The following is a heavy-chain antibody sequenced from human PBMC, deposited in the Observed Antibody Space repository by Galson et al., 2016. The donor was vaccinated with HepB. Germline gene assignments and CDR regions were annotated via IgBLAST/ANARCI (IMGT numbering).Heavy chain of an antibody. CDR1: GFTFTSAW. CDR3: TTVLSTASMSGWYDWGFDS. V-gene: IGHV3-15*07. Sequence: SLRLSCAASGFTFTSAWMSWVRQAPGKGLEWVGRIKSKTDGGTTDYAAPVTGRFTISRDDSKNTLYLQMNSLRTEDTAVYYCTTVLSTASMSGWYDWGFDSWGQGTLVSVSS. CDR2: IKSKTDGGTT. D-gene: IGHD6-19*01. J-gene: IGHJ4*02.